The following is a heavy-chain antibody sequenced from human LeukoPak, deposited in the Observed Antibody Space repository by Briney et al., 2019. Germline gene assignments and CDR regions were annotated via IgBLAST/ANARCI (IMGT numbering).Heavy chain of an antibody. CDR3: ARDPVSPDFWSGMDSNNWFDP. V-gene: IGHV3-7*01. Sequence: GGSLRLSCAASGFTFSSYWMSWVRQAPGKGLEWVANIKQDGREKYYVDSVKGRFTISRDNAKNSLYLQMNSLRAEDTAVYYCARDPVSPDFWSGMDSNNWFDPWGQGTLVTVSS. D-gene: IGHD3-3*01. CDR1: GFTFSSYW. CDR2: IKQDGREK. J-gene: IGHJ5*02.